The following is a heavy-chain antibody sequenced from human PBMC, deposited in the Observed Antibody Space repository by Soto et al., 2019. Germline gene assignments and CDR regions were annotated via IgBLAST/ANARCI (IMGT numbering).Heavy chain of an antibody. CDR3: AREVVVVVAETYYYYYGMDV. J-gene: IGHJ6*02. D-gene: IGHD2-15*01. V-gene: IGHV6-1*01. Sequence: PSQTLSLTCAISGDSVSSNSAAWNWIRQSPSRGLEWLGRTYYRSKWYNDYAVSVKSRITINPDTSKNQFSLQLNSVTPEDTAVYYWAREVVVVVAETYYYYYGMDVWGQGTTVTVSS. CDR2: TYYRSKWYN. CDR1: GDSVSSNSAA.